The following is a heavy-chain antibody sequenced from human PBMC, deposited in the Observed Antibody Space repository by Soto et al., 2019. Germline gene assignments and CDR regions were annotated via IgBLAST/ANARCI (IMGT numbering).Heavy chain of an antibody. CDR3: ARTDSSGYYSFYFQH. V-gene: IGHV4-31*03. J-gene: IGHJ1*01. CDR2: IYYSGST. D-gene: IGHD3-22*01. Sequence: QVQLQESGPGLVKPSQTLSLTCTVSGGSISSGGYYWSWIRQHPGKGLEWIGYIYYSGSTYYNPSLKIRVTISVDTSKNQFSLKLSSVTAADTAVYYCARTDSSGYYSFYFQHWGQGTLVTVSS. CDR1: GGSISSGGYY.